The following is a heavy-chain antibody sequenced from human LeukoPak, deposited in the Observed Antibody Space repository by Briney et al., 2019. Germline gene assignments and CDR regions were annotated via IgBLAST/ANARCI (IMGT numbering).Heavy chain of an antibody. D-gene: IGHD6-13*01. CDR1: GYTFTSYY. V-gene: IGHV1-46*01. Sequence: ASAKVSCKASGYTFTSYYMHWVRQAPGQGLEWRGISNPSGGSTSYEQKFQGRVTMTRDTSTSTVYMELSSLRSEDTAVYYCAREPTYTSSRYTTCDYWGQGTLVTVSS. CDR3: AREPTYTSSRYTTCDY. J-gene: IGHJ4*02. CDR2: SNPSGGST.